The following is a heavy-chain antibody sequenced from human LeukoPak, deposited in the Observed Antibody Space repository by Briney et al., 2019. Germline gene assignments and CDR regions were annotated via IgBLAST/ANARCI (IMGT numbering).Heavy chain of an antibody. CDR3: ARARWSSTGWFLGY. CDR2: INWNGGST. V-gene: IGHV3-20*04. CDR1: GFTFDDYG. Sequence: GGSLRLSCAASGFTFDDYGMSWVRQAPGKGLEWVSGINWNGGSTGYADSVKGRFTISRDNAKDALHLRMDNLRVEDTAVYYCARARWSSTGWFLGYWGQGTLVTVSS. D-gene: IGHD6-19*01. J-gene: IGHJ4*02.